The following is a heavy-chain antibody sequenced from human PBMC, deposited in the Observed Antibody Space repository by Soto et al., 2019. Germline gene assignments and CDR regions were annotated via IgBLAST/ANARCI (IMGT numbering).Heavy chain of an antibody. V-gene: IGHV4-30-2*05. CDR3: ARDPEYCSSSDCWYYFDY. J-gene: IGHJ4*02. CDR2: IYYSGST. D-gene: IGHD2-2*01. Sequence: PSETLSLTCAVSGGSISSGGFSWNWIRQPPGKGLEWVGNIYYSGSTHYNPSLKSRVTISVDTSKNQFSLKLSSVTAADTAVYYCARDPEYCSSSDCWYYFDYWGQGTLVTVSS. CDR1: GGSISSGGFS.